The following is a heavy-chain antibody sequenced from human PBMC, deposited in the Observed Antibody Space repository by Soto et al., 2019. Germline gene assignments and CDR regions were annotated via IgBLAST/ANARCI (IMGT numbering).Heavy chain of an antibody. CDR2: ISAYNGNT. V-gene: IGHV1-18*01. CDR1: GYTFTSYG. D-gene: IGHD3-9*01. Sequence: ASVKVSCKASGYTFTSYGISWVRQAPGQGLEWMGWISAYNGNTNYAQKLQGRVTMTTDTSTSTAYMEPRSLRSDDTAVYYCASPRRHYVILPVYSKGPVAFNIGGQG. CDR3: ASPRRHYVILPVYSKGPVAFNI. J-gene: IGHJ3*02.